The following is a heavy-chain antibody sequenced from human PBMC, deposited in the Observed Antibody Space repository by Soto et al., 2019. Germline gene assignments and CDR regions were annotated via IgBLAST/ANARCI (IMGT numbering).Heavy chain of an antibody. D-gene: IGHD6-6*01. J-gene: IGHJ4*02. V-gene: IGHV3-23*01. CDR2: ISGSGGSA. CDR1: GFTFSSYA. Sequence: GGSLRLSCAASGFTFSSYAMSWVRQAPGKGLEWVSTISGSGGSAYYADSVKGRFTISRDNSKNTLYLQMNSLRAEDTAVYYCAKERGLYSSSRDFDYWGQGTLVTVSS. CDR3: AKERGLYSSSRDFDY.